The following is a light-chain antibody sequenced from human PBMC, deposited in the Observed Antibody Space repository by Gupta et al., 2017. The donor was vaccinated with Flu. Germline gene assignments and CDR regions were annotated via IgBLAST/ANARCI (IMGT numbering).Light chain of an antibody. CDR1: QSVSSK. Sequence: EIVMTQSPATLSVSPGERVTLSCRASQSVSSKVGWYRQKPGQAPRLLIYGVSTRATGIPARFSGSGSGTEFTLTISSLQSEDFAVYYCHQYDDWPYSFAQGTKIEIK. CDR3: HQYDDWPYS. V-gene: IGKV3-15*01. J-gene: IGKJ2*03. CDR2: GVS.